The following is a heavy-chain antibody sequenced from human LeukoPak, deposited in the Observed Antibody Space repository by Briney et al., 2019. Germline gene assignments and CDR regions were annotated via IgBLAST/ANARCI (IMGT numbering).Heavy chain of an antibody. J-gene: IGHJ5*02. D-gene: IGHD5-24*01. CDR1: GGSISSGDYY. CDR2: IYYSGST. V-gene: IGHV4-30-4*01. Sequence: SETLSLTCTVSGGSISSGDYYWSWIRQPPGKGLEWIGYIYYSGSTYYNSSLKSRVTISVDTSKNQFSLKLSSVTAADTAVYYCASRRDEAWFDPWGQGTLVTVSS. CDR3: ASRRDEAWFDP.